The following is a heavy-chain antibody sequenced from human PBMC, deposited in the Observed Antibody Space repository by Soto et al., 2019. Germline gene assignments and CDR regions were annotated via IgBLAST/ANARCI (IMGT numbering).Heavy chain of an antibody. Sequence: EAQLSESGGELIQPGGSLRLSCAASGFTYSSHGMSWVRQARGKGLEWIAGLSRGGGSTYYADSVKGRFTISRDNSKNTLDLIMNNLGVEDTALYYCARDGQYRTDGFDVWGQGTMVTVSS. CDR3: ARDGQYRTDGFDV. CDR2: LSRGGGST. V-gene: IGHV3-23*01. CDR1: GFTYSSHG. D-gene: IGHD5-12*01. J-gene: IGHJ3*01.